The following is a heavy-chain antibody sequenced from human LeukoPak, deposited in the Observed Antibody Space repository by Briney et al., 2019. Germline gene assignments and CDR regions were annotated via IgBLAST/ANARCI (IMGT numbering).Heavy chain of an antibody. CDR1: GGSISSSNW. CDR3: ARWVPAAGRYYYYYMDV. CDR2: IYHSGST. V-gene: IGHV4-4*02. D-gene: IGHD6-13*01. J-gene: IGHJ6*03. Sequence: PSETLSLTCAVSGGSISSSNWWSWVRQPPGKGLEWIGEIYHSGSTNYNPSLKSRVTISVDKSKNQFSLKLSSVTAADTAVYYCARWVPAAGRYYYYYMDVWGKGTTVTVSS.